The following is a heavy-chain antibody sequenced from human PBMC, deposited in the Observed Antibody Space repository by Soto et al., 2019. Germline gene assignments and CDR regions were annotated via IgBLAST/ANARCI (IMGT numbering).Heavy chain of an antibody. CDR1: GYTFTSYG. Sequence: QVQLVQSGAEVKKPGASVKVSCKASGYTFTSYGISWVRQAPGQGLEWMGWISAYNGNTNYAQKLQGRVTMTTDTSXSXAXXELRSLRSDDTAVYYCARENQWLVQGDHYYYGMDVWGQGTTVTVSS. CDR2: ISAYNGNT. J-gene: IGHJ6*02. V-gene: IGHV1-18*01. CDR3: ARENQWLVQGDHYYYGMDV. D-gene: IGHD6-19*01.